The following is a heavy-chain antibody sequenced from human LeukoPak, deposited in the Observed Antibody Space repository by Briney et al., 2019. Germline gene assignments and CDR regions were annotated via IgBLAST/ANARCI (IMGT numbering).Heavy chain of an antibody. V-gene: IGHV3-9*01. CDR2: ISYNSGSI. CDR1: GFTFDDYA. Sequence: GGSLRLSCAASGFTFDDYAMHWVRQAPGKGLEWVSRISYNSGSIGYADSVKGRFTISRDNAKNSLYLQMNSLRAEDTALYYCAKDMSVQAAANFDFWGQGTVVTVSS. J-gene: IGHJ4*02. CDR3: AKDMSVQAAANFDF. D-gene: IGHD6-25*01.